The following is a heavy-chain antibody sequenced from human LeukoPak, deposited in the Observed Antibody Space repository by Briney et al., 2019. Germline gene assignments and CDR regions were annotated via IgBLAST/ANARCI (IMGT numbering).Heavy chain of an antibody. CDR1: GGTFSSYA. D-gene: IGHD3-16*01. CDR2: IIPIFGTA. J-gene: IGHJ4*02. Sequence: GASVKVSCTASGGTFSSYAISWVRQAPGQGLEWMGGIIPIFGTANYAQKFQGRVTITADKSTSTAYMELSSLRSEDTAVYYCARQGPYMDPTDYWGQGTLVTVSS. V-gene: IGHV1-69*06. CDR3: ARQGPYMDPTDY.